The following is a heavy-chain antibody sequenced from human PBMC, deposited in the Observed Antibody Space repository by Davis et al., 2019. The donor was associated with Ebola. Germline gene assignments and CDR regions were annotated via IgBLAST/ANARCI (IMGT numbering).Heavy chain of an antibody. CDR3: AGAGPIVATITSSGWYYYYGMDV. J-gene: IGHJ6*04. CDR1: GYTFTSYA. CDR2: INTNTGNP. D-gene: IGHD5-12*01. Sequence: ASVKVSCKASGYTFTSYAMNWVRQAPGQGLEWMGWINTNTGNPTYAQGFTGRFVFSLDTSVSTAYLQISSLKAEDTAVYYCAGAGPIVATITSSGWYYYYGMDVWGKGTTVTVSS. V-gene: IGHV7-4-1*02.